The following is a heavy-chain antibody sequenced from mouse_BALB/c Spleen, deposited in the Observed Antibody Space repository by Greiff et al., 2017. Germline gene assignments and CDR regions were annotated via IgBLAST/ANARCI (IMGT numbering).Heavy chain of an antibody. V-gene: IGHV1-31*01. Sequence: DVKLQESGPELVKPGASVKISCKASGYSFTGYYMHWVKQSHVKSLEWIGRINPYNGATSYNQNFKDKASLTVDKSSSTAYMELHSLTSEDSAVYYCARSTMITTNAMDDWGQGTSVTVSS. D-gene: IGHD2-4*01. CDR3: ARSTMITTNAMDD. J-gene: IGHJ4*01. CDR2: INPYNGAT. CDR1: GYSFTGYY.